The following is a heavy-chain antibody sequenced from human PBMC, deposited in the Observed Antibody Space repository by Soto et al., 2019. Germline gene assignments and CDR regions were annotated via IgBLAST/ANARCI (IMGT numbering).Heavy chain of an antibody. CDR3: ARPQGISGYFPIDY. J-gene: IGHJ4*02. CDR1: GFTFSSYL. V-gene: IGHV3-33*01. D-gene: IGHD3-22*01. Sequence: VGSLRLSCAASGFTFSSYLIHWVRQGPGKGPEWVAVIWYDGSNKYYADSVKGRFTISRDNSKNTLYLQMNSLRTEDTAVYYCARPQGISGYFPIDYWGQGTLVTVSS. CDR2: IWYDGSNK.